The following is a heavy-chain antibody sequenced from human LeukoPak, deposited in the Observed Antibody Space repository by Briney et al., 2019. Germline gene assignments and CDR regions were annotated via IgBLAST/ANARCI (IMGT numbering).Heavy chain of an antibody. D-gene: IGHD3-10*01. J-gene: IGHJ4*02. CDR1: GYPFFSYV. CDR2: INPDNGNA. V-gene: IGHV1-3*01. CDR3: AKDRGGTGDFDY. Sequence: ASVKVSCKASGYPFFSYVIHWVRQAPGQRLEWMGWINPDNGNAEYSQKFQGRVTITRDPSATTAYMELSSLRSEDMAVYYCAKDRGGTGDFDYWGQGTLVTVSS.